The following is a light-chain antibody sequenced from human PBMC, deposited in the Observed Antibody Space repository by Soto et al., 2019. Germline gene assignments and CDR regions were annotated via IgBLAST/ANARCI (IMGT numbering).Light chain of an antibody. CDR3: CSYAGSNNFV. J-gene: IGLJ1*01. CDR2: DVG. CDR1: SSDVGGYNY. Sequence: QSALTQPRSVSGSPGQSVTISCTGTSSDVGGYNYVSWYQQHPGKAPKLMIYDVGKRPSGVPDRFSGSKSDNTASLTISGLQAEDEADYYCCSYAGSNNFVFGSGTKLTVL. V-gene: IGLV2-11*01.